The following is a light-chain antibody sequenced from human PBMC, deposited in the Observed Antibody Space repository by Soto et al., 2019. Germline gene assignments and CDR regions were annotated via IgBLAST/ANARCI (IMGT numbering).Light chain of an antibody. J-gene: IGKJ2*01. CDR3: QHYGFVWYT. CDR1: QSVDSNY. V-gene: IGKV3-20*01. CDR2: GAS. Sequence: IVLTQSPGTPSLPPGERATLSCRANQSVDSNYLAWYQQRPGQAPRLLIHGASSRATGIPDRFSGSGSGTDFNLTISRLEPEDFAVYYCQHYGFVWYTFGQGTNLEIK.